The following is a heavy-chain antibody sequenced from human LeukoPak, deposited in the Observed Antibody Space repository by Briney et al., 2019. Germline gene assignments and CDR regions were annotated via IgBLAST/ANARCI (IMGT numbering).Heavy chain of an antibody. CDR3: AREGDSLFDY. CDR1: GGSISSYY. CDR2: IYYSGST. Sequence: SEALSLTCTVSGGSISSYYWSWIRQPPGKGLEWIGYIYYSGSTNYNPSLKSRVTILVDTSKNQFSLKLSSVTAADTAVYYCAREGDSLFDYWGQGTLVTVSS. J-gene: IGHJ4*02. V-gene: IGHV4-59*01. D-gene: IGHD1-26*01.